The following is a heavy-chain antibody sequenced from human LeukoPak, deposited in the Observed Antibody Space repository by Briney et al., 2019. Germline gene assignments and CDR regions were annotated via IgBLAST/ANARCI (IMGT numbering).Heavy chain of an antibody. V-gene: IGHV4-59*05. CDR3: ARYAVPAALYYYYYYMDV. Sequence: SETLSLACSVSGGSIGSYYWTWIRQPAGKGLERIGSIYYSGSTYYNPSLKSRVTISVDTSKNQFSLKLSSVTAADTAVYYCARYAVPAALYYYYYYMDVWGKGTTVTVSS. CDR2: IYYSGST. CDR1: GGSIGSYY. J-gene: IGHJ6*03. D-gene: IGHD2-2*01.